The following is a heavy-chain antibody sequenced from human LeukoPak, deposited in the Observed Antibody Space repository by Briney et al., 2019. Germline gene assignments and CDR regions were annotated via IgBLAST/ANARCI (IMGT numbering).Heavy chain of an antibody. D-gene: IGHD3-10*01. CDR2: IKSKTDSGTT. J-gene: IGHJ6*04. V-gene: IGHV3-15*01. CDR1: GFTFSNAW. Sequence: SGGSLRLSCAASGFTFSNAWMNWVRQAPGKGLEWVGRIKSKTDSGTTDYAAPVKGRFTISTDDSKNTLYLQMNSLKTEDTAVYYCTTPVGYGSGSSLDYYYYGMDVWGKGTTVTVSS. CDR3: TTPVGYGSGSSLDYYYYGMDV.